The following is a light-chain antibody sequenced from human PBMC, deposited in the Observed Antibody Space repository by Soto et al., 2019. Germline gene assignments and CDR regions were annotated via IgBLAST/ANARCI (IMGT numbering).Light chain of an antibody. CDR2: KAS. CDR3: QQYNSYSPT. J-gene: IGKJ1*01. Sequence: DIQMTQSPSTLSASVGDRVTITCRASQSISTWLAWYQQEPGKAPKLLIHKASSLQSGVPSRFSGSGSGTDFTLTISSLHLDDFATYYCQQYNSYSPTFGQGTKVDI. CDR1: QSISTW. V-gene: IGKV1-5*03.